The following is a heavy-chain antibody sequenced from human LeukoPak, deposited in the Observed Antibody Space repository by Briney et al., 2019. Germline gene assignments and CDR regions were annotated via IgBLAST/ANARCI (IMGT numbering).Heavy chain of an antibody. J-gene: IGHJ4*02. CDR2: ISSSSSFR. V-gene: IGHV3-21*01. CDR3: ARESSGYFY. D-gene: IGHD3-22*01. Sequence: GGSLRLSCAASGFNFSSYSMNWVRQAPGKGLEWVSSISSSSSFRYYADSVKGRFTISRDNAKNSLYLQMNSLRAEDTAMYYCARESSGYFYWGQGTLITVSS. CDR1: GFNFSSYS.